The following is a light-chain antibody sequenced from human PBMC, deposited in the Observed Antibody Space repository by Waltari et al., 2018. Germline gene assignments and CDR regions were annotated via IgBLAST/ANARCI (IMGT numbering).Light chain of an antibody. CDR3: SAWDDSLNGHMI. CDR1: RSTPGTNV. V-gene: IGLV1-44*01. Sequence: QSLLPQPPSVSGTSGQSVTISCSGSRSTPGTNVVSWSQQLPGTAPKLLIHSNNKRPSGVPDRFSCSKSGTSASLAISGLQSEDEGDYYCSAWDDSLNGHMIFGGGTKLIVL. CDR2: SNN. J-gene: IGLJ2*01.